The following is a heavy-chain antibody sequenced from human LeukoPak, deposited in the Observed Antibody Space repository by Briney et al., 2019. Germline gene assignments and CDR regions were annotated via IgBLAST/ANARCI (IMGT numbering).Heavy chain of an antibody. J-gene: IGHJ4*02. CDR3: ARTITVTDPYFDY. CDR1: GGSFSGYY. CDR2: INHSGST. V-gene: IGHV4-34*01. Sequence: SETLSLTCAVYGGSFSGYYWSWIRQPPGKGLEWIGEINHSGSTNYNPSLKSRVTISVDTSKNQFSLKLSSVTAADTAVYYCARTITVTDPYFDYWGQGTLVTVSS. D-gene: IGHD4-4*01.